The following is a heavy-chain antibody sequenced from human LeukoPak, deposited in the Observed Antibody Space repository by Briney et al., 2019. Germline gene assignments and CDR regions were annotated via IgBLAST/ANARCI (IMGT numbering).Heavy chain of an antibody. D-gene: IGHD6-13*01. CDR2: ISSSSSYI. J-gene: IGHJ3*02. V-gene: IGHV3-21*01. Sequence: PGGSLGLSCAASGFTFSSYSMNWVRQVPGKGLEWVSSISSSSSYIYYAESVKGRFTISRDNAKNSLYLQMNSLRAEDTAVYYCARGGIAAQRRDVFDIWGQGTMVTVSS. CDR3: ARGGIAAQRRDVFDI. CDR1: GFTFSSYS.